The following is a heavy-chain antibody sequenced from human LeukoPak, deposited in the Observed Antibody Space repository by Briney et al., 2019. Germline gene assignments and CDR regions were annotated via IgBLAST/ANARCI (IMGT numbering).Heavy chain of an antibody. CDR2: ISAYNGNT. D-gene: IGHD6-13*01. Sequence: ASVKVSCKASGGTFSSYAISWVRQAPGQGLEWMGWISAYNGNTNYAQKLQGRVTMTTDTSTSTAYMELRSLRSDDTAVYYCARDPLAAAPLDYWGQGTLVTVSS. CDR3: ARDPLAAAPLDY. V-gene: IGHV1-18*01. CDR1: GGTFSSYA. J-gene: IGHJ4*02.